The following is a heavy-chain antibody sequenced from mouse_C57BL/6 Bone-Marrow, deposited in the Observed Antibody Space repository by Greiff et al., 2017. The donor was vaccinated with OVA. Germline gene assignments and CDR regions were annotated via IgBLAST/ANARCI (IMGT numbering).Heavy chain of an antibody. D-gene: IGHD4-1*01. CDR3: ARDNWDWYFDV. Sequence: EVKLMESGGGLVQSGRSLRLSCATSGFTFSAFYMEWVRQAPGKGLEWISASRNKANDYTTEYSASVKGRFIVSRDTSQSILYLQMKALRAEDTAIYYCARDNWDWYFDVWGTGTTVTVSS. CDR2: SRNKANDYTT. J-gene: IGHJ1*03. CDR1: GFTFSAFY. V-gene: IGHV7-1*01.